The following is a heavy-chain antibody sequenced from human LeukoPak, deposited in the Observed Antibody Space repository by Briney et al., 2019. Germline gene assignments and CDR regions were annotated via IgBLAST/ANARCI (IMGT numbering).Heavy chain of an antibody. CDR1: GFTFDDYA. V-gene: IGHV3-23*01. CDR2: ISGSGGST. Sequence: GGSLRLSCAASGFTFDDYAMHWVRQAPGKGLEWVSAISGSGGSTYYADSVKGRFTISRDNSKNTLYLQMNSLRAEDTAVYHCAKSPAVAGPFDYWGQGTLVTVSS. D-gene: IGHD6-19*01. CDR3: AKSPAVAGPFDY. J-gene: IGHJ4*02.